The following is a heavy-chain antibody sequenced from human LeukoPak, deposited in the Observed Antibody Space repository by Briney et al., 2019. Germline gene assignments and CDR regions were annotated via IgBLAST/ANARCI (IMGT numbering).Heavy chain of an antibody. CDR3: ARELGYCSSTSCLHYYYYGMDV. D-gene: IGHD2-2*01. CDR2: ISYDGSNK. V-gene: IGHV3-30-3*01. CDR1: GFTFSSYA. J-gene: IGHJ6*02. Sequence: GRSLRLSCAASGFTFSSYAMHWVRQAPGKGLEWVAVISYDGSNKYYADSVKGRFTISRDNSKNTLYLQMNSLRAEDTAVYYCARELGYCSSTSCLHYYYYGMDVWGQGTPVTVSS.